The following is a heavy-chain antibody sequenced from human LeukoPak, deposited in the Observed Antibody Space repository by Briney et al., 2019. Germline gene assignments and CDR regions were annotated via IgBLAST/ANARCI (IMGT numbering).Heavy chain of an antibody. CDR1: GYTFTGYY. J-gene: IGHJ6*03. V-gene: IGHV1-8*03. CDR3: AQGTYYYDSSGYYGAYYYYYMDV. CDR2: MNPNNGNA. D-gene: IGHD3-22*01. Sequence: GASVKVSCKASGYTFTGYYMHWVRQATGQGLEWRGWMNPNNGNAGYAQNFQGRVTLTRDASKTTAYMELSSLRSEDKAVYYCAQGTYYYDSSGYYGAYYYYYMDVWGKGTTVTISS.